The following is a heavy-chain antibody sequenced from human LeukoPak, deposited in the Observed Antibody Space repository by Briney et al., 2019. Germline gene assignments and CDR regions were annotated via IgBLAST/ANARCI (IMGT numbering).Heavy chain of an antibody. V-gene: IGHV1-46*01. CDR2: INPSGGST. D-gene: IGHD2-2*02. J-gene: IGHJ4*02. Sequence: ASVKVSCKASGYTFTSYYMRWVRQAPGQGLEWMGIINPSGGSTSYAQKFQGRVTMTRDTSTSTVYMELSSLRSEDTAVYYCARDVQVVPAAIWTWSVTIFDYWGQGTLVTVSS. CDR1: GYTFTSYY. CDR3: ARDVQVVPAAIWTWSVTIFDY.